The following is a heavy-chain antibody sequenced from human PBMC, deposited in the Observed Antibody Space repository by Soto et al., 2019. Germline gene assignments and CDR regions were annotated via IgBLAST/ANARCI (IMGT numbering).Heavy chain of an antibody. CDR1: GYTFTSYY. CDR3: ARDTSGNGLDYYYGMDV. D-gene: IGHD2-8*01. Sequence: ASVKVSCKASGYTFTSYYMHWVRQAPGQGLEWMGIINPSGGSTSYAQKFQGRVTMTRDTSTSTVYMELSSLRSEDTAVYYCARDTSGNGLDYYYGMDVWGQGTTVTVSS. V-gene: IGHV1-46*01. J-gene: IGHJ6*02. CDR2: INPSGGST.